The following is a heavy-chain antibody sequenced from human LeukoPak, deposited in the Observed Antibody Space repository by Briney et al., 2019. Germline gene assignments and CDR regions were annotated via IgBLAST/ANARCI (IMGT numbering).Heavy chain of an antibody. Sequence: GGSLRLSCAGSRFTFSDYYMSWIRQAPGKGLEWVSYISSSGVTIYYADSVKGRFTIPRDSAQNSLYLQMNSLRAEDTAMYYCAREVGYSYGLSPIDYWGQGTLVIVSS. V-gene: IGHV3-11*04. J-gene: IGHJ4*02. CDR1: RFTFSDYY. CDR2: ISSSGVTI. CDR3: AREVGYSYGLSPIDY. D-gene: IGHD5-18*01.